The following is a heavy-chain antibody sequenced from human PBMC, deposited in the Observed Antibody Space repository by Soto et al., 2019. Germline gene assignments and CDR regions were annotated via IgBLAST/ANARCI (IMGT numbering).Heavy chain of an antibody. Sequence: QVQLVESGGGVVQPGRSLRLSCAASGFTFSSYGMHWVRQAPGKGVEWVAGIWYDGSNKYYADSVKGRFTISRDNSKNTLYLQMNSLRAEDTAVYYCAREGVAGAEFDYWGQGTLVTVSS. CDR1: GFTFSSYG. V-gene: IGHV3-33*01. CDR2: IWYDGSNK. J-gene: IGHJ4*02. CDR3: AREGVAGAEFDY. D-gene: IGHD1-26*01.